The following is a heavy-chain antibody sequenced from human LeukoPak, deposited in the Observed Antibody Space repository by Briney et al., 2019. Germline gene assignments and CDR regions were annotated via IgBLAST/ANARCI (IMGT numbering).Heavy chain of an antibody. CDR2: ISSSSSYI. CDR1: GFTFSSYS. D-gene: IGHD3-22*01. CDR3: ARGPSLYYYDSSGYSYYFDY. Sequence: SGGSLRLSCAASGFTFSSYSVNWVRQAPGKGLEWVSSISSSSSYIYYADSVKGRFTISRDNAKNSLYLQMNSLRAEDTAVYYCARGPSLYYYDSSGYSYYFDYWGQGTLVTVSS. J-gene: IGHJ4*02. V-gene: IGHV3-21*01.